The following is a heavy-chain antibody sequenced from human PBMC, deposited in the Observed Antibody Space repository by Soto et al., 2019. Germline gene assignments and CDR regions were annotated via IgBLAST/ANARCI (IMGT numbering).Heavy chain of an antibody. Sequence: QVQLVQSGAEVKKPGSSVKVSCKASGGTFSSYTISWVRQAPGQGLEWMGRIIPILGIANYAQKFQGRVTITADKSTSTAYMELSSLRSEDTAVYYCARDRGDGYNLHAFDYWGQGTLVTVSS. CDR3: ARDRGDGYNLHAFDY. CDR2: IIPILGIA. CDR1: GGTFSSYT. D-gene: IGHD5-12*01. V-gene: IGHV1-69*08. J-gene: IGHJ4*02.